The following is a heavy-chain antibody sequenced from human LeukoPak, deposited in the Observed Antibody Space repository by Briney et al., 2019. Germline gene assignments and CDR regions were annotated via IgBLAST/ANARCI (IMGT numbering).Heavy chain of an antibody. J-gene: IGHJ5*02. CDR2: ISAYNGNT. Sequence: GASVKVSCKASGYTSTSYGISWVRQAPGQALEWMGWISAYNGNTNYAQKLQGRVTMTTDTSTSTAYMELRSLRSDDTAVYYCARSERVVTVDSFDPWGQGTLVTVSS. V-gene: IGHV1-18*01. CDR1: GYTSTSYG. D-gene: IGHD4-23*01. CDR3: ARSERVVTVDSFDP.